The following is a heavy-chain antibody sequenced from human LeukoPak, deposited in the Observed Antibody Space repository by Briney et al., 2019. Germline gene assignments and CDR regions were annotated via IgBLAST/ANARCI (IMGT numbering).Heavy chain of an antibody. D-gene: IGHD2-2*01. V-gene: IGHV1-2*04. CDR3: VRANALYCSSTTCLFDY. Sequence: GASVKVSCTASGYTFTGYYMHWVRQAPGQGLEWMGWINPNSGGTYSAQKFQGWVTMTRDTSISTAYMELSRLTSDDTAVYYCVRANALYCSSTTCLFDYWGQGTLVTVSS. CDR1: GYTFTGYY. J-gene: IGHJ4*02. CDR2: INPNSGGT.